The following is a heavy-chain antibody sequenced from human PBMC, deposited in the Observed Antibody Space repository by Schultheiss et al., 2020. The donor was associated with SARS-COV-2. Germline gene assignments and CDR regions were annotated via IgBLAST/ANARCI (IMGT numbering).Heavy chain of an antibody. D-gene: IGHD5-12*01. J-gene: IGHJ4*02. CDR2: IYYSGST. V-gene: IGHV4-59*01. CDR3: ARDIPKYSGYDF. Sequence: SQTLSLTCTVSGGSISSYYWSWIRQPAGKGLEWIGYIYYSGSTYYNPSLKSLVTISVDTSKNQFSLKLSSVTAADTAVYYCARDIPKYSGYDFWGQGTLVTVSS. CDR1: GGSISSYY.